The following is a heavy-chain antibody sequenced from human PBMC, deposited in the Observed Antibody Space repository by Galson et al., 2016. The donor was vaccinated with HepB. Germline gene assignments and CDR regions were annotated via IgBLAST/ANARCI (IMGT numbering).Heavy chain of an antibody. D-gene: IGHD2-8*02. CDR2: IWYDGSKE. Sequence: SLRLSCAASGFSFSTYGMHWVRQAPGKGLEWVAAIWYDGSKEYYADSVKGRFSISRDDPKNTLYLYMKPPTAEDTAVYYCAKELRHQSTGWHYFETWGQGIMVTVPS. CDR1: GFSFSTYG. J-gene: IGHJ4*02. V-gene: IGHV3-33*03. CDR3: AKELRHQSTGWHYFET.